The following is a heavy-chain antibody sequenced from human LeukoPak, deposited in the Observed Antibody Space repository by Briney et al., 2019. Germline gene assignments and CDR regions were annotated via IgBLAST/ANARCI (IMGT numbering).Heavy chain of an antibody. Sequence: SVKVSCKASGGTFSSYAINWVRQAPGQGLEWMGGIIPIFGTANYAQKFQGRVTITADESTSTAYMEVSSLRSEGTAVYYCARGDTGELHFDYWGQGTLVTVSS. V-gene: IGHV1-69*01. CDR3: ARGDTGELHFDY. CDR1: GGTFSSYA. J-gene: IGHJ4*02. D-gene: IGHD1-26*01. CDR2: IIPIFGTA.